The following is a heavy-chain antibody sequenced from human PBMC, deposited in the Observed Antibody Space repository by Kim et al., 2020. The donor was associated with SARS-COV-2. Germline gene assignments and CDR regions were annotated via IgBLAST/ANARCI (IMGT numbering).Heavy chain of an antibody. CDR3: ARDADSSFPFDY. CDR1: GFTFSSYS. J-gene: IGHJ4*02. Sequence: GGSLRLSCAASGFTFSSYSMNWVRQAPGKGLEWVSSISSSSSNIYYADSEKGRFTITRDNAKNSLYLQMNSLRAEDTAVYYCARDADSSFPFDYWGQGTLVTVSS. V-gene: IGHV3-21*01. CDR2: ISSSSSNI. D-gene: IGHD6-6*01.